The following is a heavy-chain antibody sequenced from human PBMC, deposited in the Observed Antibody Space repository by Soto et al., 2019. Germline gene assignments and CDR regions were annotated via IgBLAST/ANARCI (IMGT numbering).Heavy chain of an antibody. Sequence: SETLSLTCTVSGGSISSYYWSWIRQPPGMGLEWIGYIYYSGSTNYNPSLKSRVTISVDTSKNQFSLKLSSVTAADTAVYYCARGEDYDILTGYYHPSGWFDPWGQGTLVTVSS. CDR2: IYYSGST. J-gene: IGHJ5*02. CDR3: ARGEDYDILTGYYHPSGWFDP. D-gene: IGHD3-9*01. CDR1: GGSISSYY. V-gene: IGHV4-59*08.